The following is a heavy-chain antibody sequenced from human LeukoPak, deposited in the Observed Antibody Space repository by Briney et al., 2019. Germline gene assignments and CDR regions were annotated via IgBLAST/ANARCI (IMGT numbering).Heavy chain of an antibody. CDR3: ARDRSYDSSGYYPPHAFDI. D-gene: IGHD3-22*01. V-gene: IGHV4-4*07. J-gene: IGHJ3*02. CDR2: IYTSGST. Sequence: SETLSLTCTVSGGSISSYYWSWIRQPAAKGLELIGRIYTSGSTNYNPSLNSRVTMSVDTSKNQYSLKLSSVTAADTAVYYCARDRSYDSSGYYPPHAFDIWGQGTMVTVSS. CDR1: GGSISSYY.